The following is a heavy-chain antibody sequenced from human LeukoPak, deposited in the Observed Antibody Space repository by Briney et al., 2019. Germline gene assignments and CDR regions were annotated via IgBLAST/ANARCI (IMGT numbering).Heavy chain of an antibody. D-gene: IGHD3-3*01. CDR3: AKDTPSPDRRRSRFLDPHDY. J-gene: IGHJ4*02. Sequence: GGSLRLSCAASGFTFSSYAMSWVRQAPGKGLEWVSAISGSGGSTYYADSVKGRFTISRDNSKNTLYLQMNSLRAEDTAVYYCAKDTPSPDRRRSRFLDPHDYWGQGTLVTVSS. CDR1: GFTFSSYA. CDR2: ISGSGGST. V-gene: IGHV3-23*01.